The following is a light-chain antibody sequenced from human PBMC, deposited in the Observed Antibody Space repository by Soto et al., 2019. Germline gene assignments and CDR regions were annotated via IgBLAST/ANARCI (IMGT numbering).Light chain of an antibody. Sequence: DIQMTQSPSTLSVSVGDRVTITFRASQTISSWLAWYQQKPGKAPKLLIYQASTLQSGVPSRFSGSGSGTEFTLTISSLQPDDFATYYCQQYNSYSRTFGQGTKVDIK. V-gene: IGKV1-5*03. CDR3: QQYNSYSRT. J-gene: IGKJ1*01. CDR2: QAS. CDR1: QTISSW.